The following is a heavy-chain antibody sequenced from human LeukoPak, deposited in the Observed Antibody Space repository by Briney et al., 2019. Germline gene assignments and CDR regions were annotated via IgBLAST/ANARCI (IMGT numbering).Heavy chain of an antibody. V-gene: IGHV1-2*06. CDR3: ARGYYGSGSYFYMDV. CDR2: INPNSGGT. Sequence: ASVKVSCKASGYTFTGYYMHWERQAPGQGLEWMGQINPNSGGTNYAQKFQGRVTMTRDTSISTAYMELSRLRSDDTAVYYCARGYYGSGSYFYMDVWGKGTTVTVSS. CDR1: GYTFTGYY. D-gene: IGHD3-10*01. J-gene: IGHJ6*03.